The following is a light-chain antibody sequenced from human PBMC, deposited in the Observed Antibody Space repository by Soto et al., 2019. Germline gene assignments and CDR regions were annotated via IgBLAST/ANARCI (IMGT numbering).Light chain of an antibody. V-gene: IGKV1-5*03. J-gene: IGKJ2*01. Sequence: DIQMTQSPSTLSASVGDRVTITCRASQSISSWLAWYQQKPRNAPRLLIYKASNLESGVPSRFSGRGSWTEFTLTISSLQPDDFATYYCQQYNSNSGYTFGQGTKLEIK. CDR3: QQYNSNSGYT. CDR1: QSISSW. CDR2: KAS.